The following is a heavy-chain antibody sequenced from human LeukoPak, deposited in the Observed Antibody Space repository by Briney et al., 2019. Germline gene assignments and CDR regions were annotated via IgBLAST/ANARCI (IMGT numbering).Heavy chain of an antibody. Sequence: GGSLRLSCAASGFTFSDYYMSWIRQAPGKGLEWVSYISSSGSTIYYADSVKGRFTISRDNAKNSLYLQMNSLRAEDTAVYYCARGLSDYYDSSGHYDYYGMDVWGQGTTVTVSS. J-gene: IGHJ6*02. CDR2: ISSSGSTI. V-gene: IGHV3-11*01. D-gene: IGHD3-22*01. CDR3: ARGLSDYYDSSGHYDYYGMDV. CDR1: GFTFSDYY.